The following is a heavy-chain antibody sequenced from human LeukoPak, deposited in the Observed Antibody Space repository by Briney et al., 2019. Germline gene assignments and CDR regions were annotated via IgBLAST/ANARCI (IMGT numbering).Heavy chain of an antibody. CDR1: GFTFSSYA. Sequence: GGSLRLFCAASGFTFSSYAMSWVRQAPGKGLEWVSGINNNGGNTYYADSVKGRFTISRDNSKNTLYLQMNSLRAEDTAVYYCAKEGRTYGPFGYWGQGTLVTVSS. CDR2: INNNGGNT. J-gene: IGHJ4*02. CDR3: AKEGRTYGPFGY. V-gene: IGHV3-23*01. D-gene: IGHD3-10*01.